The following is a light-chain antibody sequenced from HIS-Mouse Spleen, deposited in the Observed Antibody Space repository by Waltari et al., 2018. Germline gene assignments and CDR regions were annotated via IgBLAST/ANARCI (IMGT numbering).Light chain of an antibody. V-gene: IGKV3-20*01. Sequence: EFELTQYPDTLSLSSGETANLSCRASQSVSSSYLAWYQHKPGQAPRLLIYGASSRATGSPDRFSGSGSGTDFTLTISRLEPEDFAVYYCQQYGSSFTFGPGTKVDIK. J-gene: IGKJ3*01. CDR1: QSVSSSY. CDR3: QQYGSSFT. CDR2: GAS.